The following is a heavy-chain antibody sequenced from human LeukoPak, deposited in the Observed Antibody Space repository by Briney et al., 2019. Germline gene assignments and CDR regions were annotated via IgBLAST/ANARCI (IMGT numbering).Heavy chain of an antibody. J-gene: IGHJ3*01. D-gene: IGHD2/OR15-2a*01. CDR1: GFSFSDYY. CDR2: ITTGGTTI. CDR3: AREGYVFYPLGPFDL. V-gene: IGHV3-11*01. Sequence: GGSLRLSCAASGFSFSDYYVTWVRQPPGKGREWVSYITTGGTTIAYADSVKGRFTISRDNAKSALYLEMNSLRAEATAVYFCAREGYVFYPLGPFDLWGQGTMVTVSS.